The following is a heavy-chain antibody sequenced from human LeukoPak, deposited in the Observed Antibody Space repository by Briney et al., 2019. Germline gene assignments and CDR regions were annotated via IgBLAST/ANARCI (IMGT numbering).Heavy chain of an antibody. J-gene: IGHJ4*02. CDR1: GVSISSYY. D-gene: IGHD3-10*01. CDR2: MYYSGST. CDR3: ATYPFRGDTHYFDS. V-gene: IGHV4-59*01. Sequence: SETLSLTCTVSGVSISSYYWSWIRQPPGKGLEWIAYMYYSGSTNYNPSLKSRVTISVDTSKNQFSLKLSSVTAADTAVYYCATYPFRGDTHYFDSWGQGILVTVSS.